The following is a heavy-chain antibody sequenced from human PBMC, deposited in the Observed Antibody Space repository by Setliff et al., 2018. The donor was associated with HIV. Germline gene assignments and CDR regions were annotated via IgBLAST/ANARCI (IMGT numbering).Heavy chain of an antibody. J-gene: IGHJ4*02. V-gene: IGHV1-18*01. CDR2: ISPYNGHT. D-gene: IGHD4-17*01. CDR3: ARTDYGGNSGGNYFDY. Sequence: ASVKVSCKASGCTFTTYDINWVRQAPVQGLEWLGWISPYNGHTNFAQKLQGRVTMTTDTATSTAYMEVRSLRSDDTAVYYCARTDYGGNSGGNYFDYWGQGSQVTVSS. CDR1: GCTFTTYD.